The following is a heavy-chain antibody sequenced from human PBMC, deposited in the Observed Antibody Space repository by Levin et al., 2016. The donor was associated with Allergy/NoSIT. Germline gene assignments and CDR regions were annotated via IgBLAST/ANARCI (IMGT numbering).Heavy chain of an antibody. V-gene: IGHV3-11*01. CDR3: ARKLGYYYDSSGYYYGGSFD. Sequence: WIRQPPGKGLEWVSYISSSGSTIYYADSVKGRFTISRDNAKNSLYLQMNSLRAEDTAVYYCARKLGYYYDSSGYYYGGSFDWGQGTLVTRLL. D-gene: IGHD3-22*01. J-gene: IGHJ4*02. CDR2: ISSSGSTI.